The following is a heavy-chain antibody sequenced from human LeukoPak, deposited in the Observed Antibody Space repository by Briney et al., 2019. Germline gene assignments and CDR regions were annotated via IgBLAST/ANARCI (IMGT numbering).Heavy chain of an antibody. D-gene: IGHD4-17*01. CDR3: ARETAGPTASDWFDP. CDR2: IKQDGDEK. Sequence: GGSLRLSCAASGFIFTNYWMTWVRQAPGKGLEWVANIKQDGDEKYYVDSVKGRFTISRDNAKNSLYLQMNSLRAEDTAVYYCARETAGPTASDWFDPWGQGTLVTVSS. V-gene: IGHV3-7*01. CDR1: GFIFTNYW. J-gene: IGHJ5*02.